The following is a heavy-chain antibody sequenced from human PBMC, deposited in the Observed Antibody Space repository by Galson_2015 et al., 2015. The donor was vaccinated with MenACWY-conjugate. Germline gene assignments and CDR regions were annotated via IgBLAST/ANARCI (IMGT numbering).Heavy chain of an antibody. D-gene: IGHD1-26*01. CDR1: GYTFTDYW. Sequence: QSGAEVKKPGESLRISCKGSGYTFTDYWISWVRQVPGKGLEWMGRIDPSTSYTTYSPSFQGHVTISSDKSISTAYLRWSSLKASDTAIDFCARRYSASDYWGQGTLATVSS. V-gene: IGHV5-10-1*01. CDR3: ARRYSASDY. CDR2: IDPSTSYT. J-gene: IGHJ4*02.